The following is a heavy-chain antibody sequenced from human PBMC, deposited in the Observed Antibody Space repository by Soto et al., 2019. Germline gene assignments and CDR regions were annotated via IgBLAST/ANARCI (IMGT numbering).Heavy chain of an antibody. CDR1: GFIFSNNG. V-gene: IGHV3-30*02. D-gene: IGHD3-10*02. Sequence: PGGSLRLSCVGSGFIFSNNGMRWVRQTPGKGLEWVAFMSYDGSDTFYADSVKGRFTTSRDNSKNTLFLHMSNLGAEDTAMYYCTIVRVADSALDHWGQGTLVTVSS. J-gene: IGHJ4*02. CDR2: MSYDGSDT. CDR3: TIVRVADSALDH.